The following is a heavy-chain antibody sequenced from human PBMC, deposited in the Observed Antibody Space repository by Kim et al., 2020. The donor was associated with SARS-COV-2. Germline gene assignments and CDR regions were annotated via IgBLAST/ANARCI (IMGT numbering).Heavy chain of an antibody. Sequence: DSVKGRFTISRDNSKNTLYLQMNSLRAEDTAVYYCAKTKGPGYYYYGMDVWGQGTTVTVSS. D-gene: IGHD2-8*01. V-gene: IGHV3-23*01. J-gene: IGHJ6*02. CDR3: AKTKGPGYYYYGMDV.